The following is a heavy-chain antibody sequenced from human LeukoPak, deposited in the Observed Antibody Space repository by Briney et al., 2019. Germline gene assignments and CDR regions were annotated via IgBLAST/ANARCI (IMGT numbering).Heavy chain of an antibody. D-gene: IGHD3-10*01. CDR1: GFTFSNYW. CDR2: IHQHGNEK. V-gene: IGHV3-7*01. Sequence: TGGSLRLSCAASGFTFSNYWMSWVRQAPGKGLEWVASIHQHGNEKYFVDSVRGRFTISRDNAKNSLYLQMSSLRAEDTAVYYCARVSGPGMNEYFHLWGQGTLVTVSS. J-gene: IGHJ1*01. CDR3: ARVSGPGMNEYFHL.